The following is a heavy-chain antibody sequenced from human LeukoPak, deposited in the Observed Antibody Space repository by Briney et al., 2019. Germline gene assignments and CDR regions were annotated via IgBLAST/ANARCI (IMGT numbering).Heavy chain of an antibody. Sequence: PETLSLTCAVYGGSFSGYYWSWIRQPPGKGLEWIGEINHSGSTNYNPSLKSRVTISVDTSKNQFSLKLSSVTAADTAVYYCARGRKTVATVKYRAFYYWGQGTLVTVSS. CDR1: GGSFSGYY. V-gene: IGHV4-34*01. D-gene: IGHD4-17*01. CDR2: INHSGST. J-gene: IGHJ4*02. CDR3: ARGRKTVATVKYRAFYY.